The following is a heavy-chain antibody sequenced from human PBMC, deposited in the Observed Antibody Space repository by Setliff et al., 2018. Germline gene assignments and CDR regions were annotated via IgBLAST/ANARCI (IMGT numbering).Heavy chain of an antibody. Sequence: PSETLSLTCAVSGYSISSGYYWGWIRQPPGKGLEWIGSIYHSGSTYYNPSLKSRVTISVDTSKNQFSLKLSSVTAADTAVYYCAGHVWGSSSWYNWFDPWGQGTLVTVSS. V-gene: IGHV4-38-2*01. CDR3: AGHVWGSSSWYNWFDP. J-gene: IGHJ5*02. CDR2: IYHSGST. CDR1: GYSISSGYY. D-gene: IGHD6-13*01.